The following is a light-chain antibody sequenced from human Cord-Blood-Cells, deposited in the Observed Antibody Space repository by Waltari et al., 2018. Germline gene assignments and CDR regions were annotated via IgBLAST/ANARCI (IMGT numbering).Light chain of an antibody. V-gene: IGKV3-15*01. J-gene: IGKJ1*01. CDR1: QGVSSN. Sequence: EIVMTQSPATLSVSPGERATLSCRASQGVSSNLAWYQQKPGQAPRLLIYGASTRATGIPARFSGSGSGTEFTLTISSLQSEDFAVYDCQQYNNWWTFGQGTKVEIK. CDR2: GAS. CDR3: QQYNNWWT.